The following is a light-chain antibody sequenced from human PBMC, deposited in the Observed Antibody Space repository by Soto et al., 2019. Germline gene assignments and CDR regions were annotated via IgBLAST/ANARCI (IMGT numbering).Light chain of an antibody. V-gene: IGKV1-39*01. CDR2: AAS. J-gene: IGKJ5*01. CDR3: QQSYSSPTTT. CDR1: QSISTN. Sequence: HMTQYPSSLSASLRDRGINPYRESQSISTNLNWYLQKPGKAPNLLIYAASNLQSGVPSRFSGSGSGTDFSLTISSLQPEDFATYYCQQSYSSPTTTFDQGTRLEIK.